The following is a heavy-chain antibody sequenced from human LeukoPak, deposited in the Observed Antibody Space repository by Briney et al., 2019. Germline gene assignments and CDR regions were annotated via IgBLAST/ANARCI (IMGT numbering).Heavy chain of an antibody. CDR3: ARLNYYDSSGYPPAFDI. Sequence: GGSLRLSCEASGFTFSSYWMHWVRQAPGKGLMWVSRINPDGGTTSYAGSVKGRFTISRDNAENTLYLQMNSLRVEDTAVYYCARLNYYDSSGYPPAFDIWGQGTMVTVSS. D-gene: IGHD3-22*01. CDR1: GFTFSSYW. J-gene: IGHJ3*02. CDR2: INPDGGTT. V-gene: IGHV3-74*01.